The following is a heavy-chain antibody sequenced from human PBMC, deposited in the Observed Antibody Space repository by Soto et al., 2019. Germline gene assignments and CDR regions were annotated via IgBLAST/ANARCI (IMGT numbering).Heavy chain of an antibody. V-gene: IGHV1-18*01. D-gene: IGHD3-3*01. CDR3: ARGNPIQNYDFWSGYYFRSSNNWFDP. CDR1: GYTFTSYG. J-gene: IGHJ5*02. CDR2: ISAYNGNT. Sequence: ASVKVSCKASGYTFTSYGISWVRQAPGQGLEWMGWISAYNGNTNYAQKLQGRVTMTTDTSTSTAYMELRSLRSDDTAVYYCARGNPIQNYDFWSGYYFRSSNNWFDPWGQGTLVTVSS.